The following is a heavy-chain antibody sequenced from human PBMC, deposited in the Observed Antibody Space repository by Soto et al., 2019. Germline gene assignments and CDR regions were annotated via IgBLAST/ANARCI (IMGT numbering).Heavy chain of an antibody. D-gene: IGHD1-1*01. CDR1: GGSISSSSYY. J-gene: IGHJ6*02. CDR2: IYYSGST. V-gene: IGHV4-39*01. CDR3: ALGEMATTDYYYYYGMDV. Sequence: SETLSLTCTVSGGSISSSSYYWVWIRQPPGKGLEWIGSIYYSGSTYYNPSLKSRVTISVDTSKNQFSLKLSSVTAADTAVYYCALGEMATTDYYYYYGMDVWGQGTTVTVSS.